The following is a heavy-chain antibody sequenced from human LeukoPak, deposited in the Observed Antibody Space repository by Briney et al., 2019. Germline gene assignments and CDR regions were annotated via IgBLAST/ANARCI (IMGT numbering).Heavy chain of an antibody. D-gene: IGHD1-1*01. CDR2: IYNSGST. CDR3: ARASPNWNPPDY. J-gene: IGHJ4*02. Sequence: PSETLSLTCTVSGGSLSGFYWSWIRQPPGKGLVWIGYIYNSGSTDYNPSLKSRVTISEDTSNNQFSLRLNFVTAADTAVYYCARASPNWNPPDYWGQGTLVTVSS. V-gene: IGHV4-59*08. CDR1: GGSLSGFY.